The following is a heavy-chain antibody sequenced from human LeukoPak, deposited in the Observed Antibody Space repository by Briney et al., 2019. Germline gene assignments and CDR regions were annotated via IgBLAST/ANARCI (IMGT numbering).Heavy chain of an antibody. D-gene: IGHD1-1*01. CDR1: GGSISRYY. CDR2: LYYTGST. J-gene: IGHJ4*02. CDR3: ARTNDGWYFDY. Sequence: PSETLSLTCTVSGGSISRYYWSWIRQPPGRGLEWIGYLYYTGSTNYNPSLESRVTISVDTSKNQFSLKLTSVTAADTAVYYCARTNDGWYFDYWGQGTLVTVSS. V-gene: IGHV4-59*01.